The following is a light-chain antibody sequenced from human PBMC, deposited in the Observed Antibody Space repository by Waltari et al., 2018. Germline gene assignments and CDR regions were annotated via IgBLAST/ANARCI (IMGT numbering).Light chain of an antibody. Sequence: QSVLTQPPSASGTPGQRVTISCSGSYSNIGSNYVYWYQQLPGTAPKLPIFNNKHPPSVAPYRFSASKSGTSASLAISGLRSEDEADYYCAAWDDNLRGVFGGGTRLAVL. CDR2: NNK. V-gene: IGLV1-47*01. CDR3: AAWDDNLRGV. J-gene: IGLJ2*01. CDR1: YSNIGSNY.